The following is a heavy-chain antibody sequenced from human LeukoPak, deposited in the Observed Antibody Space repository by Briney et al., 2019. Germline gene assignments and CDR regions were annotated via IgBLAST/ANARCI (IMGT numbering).Heavy chain of an antibody. Sequence: ASVKVSCKASGGTFSSYAISWVRQAPGQGLEWMGGIIPIFGTANYAQKFQGRVTITADKSTSTAYMELSSLRSEDTAVYYCARRPRLTNYDFWSGYSHYYMDVWGKGTTVTVSS. V-gene: IGHV1-69*06. CDR1: GGTFSSYA. CDR3: ARRPRLTNYDFWSGYSHYYMDV. D-gene: IGHD3-3*01. CDR2: IIPIFGTA. J-gene: IGHJ6*03.